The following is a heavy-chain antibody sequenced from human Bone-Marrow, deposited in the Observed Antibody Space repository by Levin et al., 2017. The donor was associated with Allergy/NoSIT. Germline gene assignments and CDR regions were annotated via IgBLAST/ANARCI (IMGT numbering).Heavy chain of an antibody. CDR1: GFALSGFA. D-gene: IGHD1-26*01. CDR3: AKSQGLSGRSFGD. J-gene: IGHJ4*02. CDR2: ISDSGAHT. V-gene: IGHV3-23*01. Sequence: SGGSLRLSCAASGFALSGFAMSWVRQAPGQGLGWVSAISDSGAHTYYADSVRGRFTISRDNSRNTLFLQMNTLGAADTAVYYCAKSQGLSGRSFGDWGQGTLVTVSS.